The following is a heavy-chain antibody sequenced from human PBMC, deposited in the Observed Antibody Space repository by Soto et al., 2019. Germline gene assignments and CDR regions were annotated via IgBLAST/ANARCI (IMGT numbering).Heavy chain of an antibody. D-gene: IGHD2-21*01. V-gene: IGHV1-2*04. CDR3: ARGEGGPRWGSIDY. J-gene: IGHJ4*02. CDR2: INPNSGGT. CDR1: GYTFTSYD. Sequence: ASVKVSCKASGYTFTSYDMHWVRQAPGQRLEWMGWINPNSGGTNYAQKFQGWVTMTRDTSISTAYMELSRLRSDDTAVYYCARGEGGPRWGSIDYWGQGTLVTVSS.